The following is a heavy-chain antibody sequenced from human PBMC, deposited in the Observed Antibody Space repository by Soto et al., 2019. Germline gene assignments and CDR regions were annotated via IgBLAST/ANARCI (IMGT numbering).Heavy chain of an antibody. CDR2: IYYSGTT. V-gene: IGHV4-28*01. D-gene: IGHD1-26*01. CDR1: GYSISSSNW. J-gene: IGHJ4*02. Sequence: QVQLQESGPGLVKPSDTLSLTCAVSGYSISSSNWWGWIRQPPGKGLEWIGYIYYSGTTYYNPSLKSRLTMSVDTSKNQFSLKLTSVTAVDAAVYYCARREIQGPIDYWGQGTLVTVSS. CDR3: ARREIQGPIDY.